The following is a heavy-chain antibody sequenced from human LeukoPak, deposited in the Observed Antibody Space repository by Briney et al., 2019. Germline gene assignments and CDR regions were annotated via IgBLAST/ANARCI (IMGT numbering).Heavy chain of an antibody. CDR2: INSDGSST. J-gene: IGHJ4*02. D-gene: IGHD5-24*01. CDR1: GFIFSSYS. Sequence: GGSLRLSCAASGFIFSSYSMSWVRQAPGKGLEWVSRINSDGSSTSYADSVKGRFTISRDNAKNTLYLQMNSLRAEDTAVYYCARGVATNSPFDYWGQGTLVTVSS. CDR3: ARGVATNSPFDY. V-gene: IGHV3-74*01.